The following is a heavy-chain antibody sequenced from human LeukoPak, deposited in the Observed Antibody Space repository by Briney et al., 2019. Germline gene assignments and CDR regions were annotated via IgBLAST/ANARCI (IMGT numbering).Heavy chain of an antibody. CDR3: ARDGLAVAGLDY. CDR2: IYYSGST. V-gene: IGHV4-39*07. J-gene: IGHJ4*02. CDR1: GGPISSSSYY. Sequence: SETLSLTCTVSGGPISSSSYYWGWIRQPPGKGLEWIGSIYYSGSTYYNPSLKSRVTISVDTSKNQFSLKLSSVTAADTAVYYCARDGLAVAGLDYWGQGTLVTVSS. D-gene: IGHD6-19*01.